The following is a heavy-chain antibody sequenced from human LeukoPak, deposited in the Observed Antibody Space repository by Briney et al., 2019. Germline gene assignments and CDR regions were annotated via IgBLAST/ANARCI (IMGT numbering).Heavy chain of an antibody. Sequence: GRSLRLSCAASGFTFSSYGMHWVRQAPGKGLEWVAVISYDGSNKYYADSVKGRFTISRDNSKNTLYLQMNSLRAEDTAVYYCAKGGYYYDSSGYQDFDYWGQGTLVTVSS. CDR2: ISYDGSNK. D-gene: IGHD3-22*01. CDR1: GFTFSSYG. CDR3: AKGGYYYDSSGYQDFDY. J-gene: IGHJ4*02. V-gene: IGHV3-30*18.